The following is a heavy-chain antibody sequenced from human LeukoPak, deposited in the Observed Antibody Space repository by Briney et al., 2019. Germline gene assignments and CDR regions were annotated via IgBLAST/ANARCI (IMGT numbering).Heavy chain of an antibody. D-gene: IGHD3-10*01. CDR2: ISGSGGST. Sequence: GGSLRLSCAASGFTFSSYAMSWVRQAPGKGLEWVSAISGSGGSTYYADSVKGRFTISRGNSKNTLYLQMNSLRAEHTAVYYCAKKGALWFGELSIDYWGQGTLVTVSS. V-gene: IGHV3-23*01. CDR3: AKKGALWFGELSIDY. J-gene: IGHJ4*02. CDR1: GFTFSSYA.